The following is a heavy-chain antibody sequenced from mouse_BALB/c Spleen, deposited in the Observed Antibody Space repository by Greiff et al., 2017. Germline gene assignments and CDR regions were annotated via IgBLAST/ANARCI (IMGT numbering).Heavy chain of an antibody. D-gene: IGHD2-14*01. J-gene: IGHJ4*01. CDR2: IHTSDSYT. CDR3: ARVDYRYSVFLYYAMDY. Sequence: QVQLQQSGAELVMPGASVKMSCNASGYTFTDYWMHWVKQRPGQGLEWIGAIHTSDSYTSYNQKFKGKATLTVDESSSTAYMQLSSLTSEDSAVYYCARVDYRYSVFLYYAMDYWGQGTSVTVSS. CDR1: GYTFTDYW. V-gene: IGHV1-69*01.